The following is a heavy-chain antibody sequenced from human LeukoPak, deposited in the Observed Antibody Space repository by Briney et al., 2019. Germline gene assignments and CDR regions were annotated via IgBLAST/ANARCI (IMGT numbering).Heavy chain of an antibody. CDR3: AKGTSVAGTIFGY. V-gene: IGHV3-66*01. J-gene: IGHJ4*02. D-gene: IGHD6-19*01. CDR2: VYGGGTT. CDR1: GFTFSSAW. Sequence: QPGGSLRLSCAASGFTFSSAWMHWVRQGPGKGLEWVSVVYGGGTTYYADSVKGRFAISRDNSMNTVHLQMDSLRDEDTAVYYCAKGTSVAGTIFGYWGQGTLVTVSS.